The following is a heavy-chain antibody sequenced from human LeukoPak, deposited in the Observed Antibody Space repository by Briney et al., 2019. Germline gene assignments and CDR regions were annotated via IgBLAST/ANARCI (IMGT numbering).Heavy chain of an antibody. Sequence: SETLSLTCAVYGGSFSVYYWSWIRQPPGKGLEWIGEINHSGSTNYNPSLKSRVTISVDTSKNQFSLKLSSVTAADTAVYYCARAFVAARTLLGVWGQGTTVTVSS. V-gene: IGHV4-34*01. D-gene: IGHD2-21*01. CDR2: INHSGST. CDR1: GGSFSVYY. J-gene: IGHJ6*02. CDR3: ARAFVAARTLLGV.